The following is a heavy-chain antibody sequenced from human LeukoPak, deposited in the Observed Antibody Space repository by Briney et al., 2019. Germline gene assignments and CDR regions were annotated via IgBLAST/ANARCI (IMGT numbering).Heavy chain of an antibody. CDR3: ARIWFGESLGDNWFDP. CDR1: GFTFSSYE. CDR2: ISSSGSTI. V-gene: IGHV3-48*03. Sequence: GGSLRLSCAASGFTFSSYEMNWVRQAPGKGLEWVSYISSSGSTIYYADSVKGRFTISRDNAKNSLYLQMNSLRAEDTAVYYCARIWFGESLGDNWFDPWGQGTLVTVSS. J-gene: IGHJ5*02. D-gene: IGHD3-10*01.